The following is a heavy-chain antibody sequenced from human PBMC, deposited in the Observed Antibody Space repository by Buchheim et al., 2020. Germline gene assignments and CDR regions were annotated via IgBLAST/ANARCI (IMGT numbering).Heavy chain of an antibody. J-gene: IGHJ4*02. CDR1: GFIFSSYA. CDR2: ISGSGGST. Sequence: EVQLLESGGGLVQPGGSLRLSCAASGFIFSSYAMSWVRRAPGKGLEWVSAISGSGGSTYYADSVKGRFTISRDNSKNTLFLQMNSLRAEDTAVYYCAKDALYGSGSYYYYFDYWGQGTL. V-gene: IGHV3-23*01. D-gene: IGHD3-10*01. CDR3: AKDALYGSGSYYYYFDY.